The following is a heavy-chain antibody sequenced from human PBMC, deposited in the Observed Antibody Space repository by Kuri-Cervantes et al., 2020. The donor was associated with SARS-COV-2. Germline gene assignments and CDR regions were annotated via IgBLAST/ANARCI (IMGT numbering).Heavy chain of an antibody. Sequence: SETLSLTCAVYGGSFSGYYWSWIRQPPGKGLEWIGYIYYSGSTYYNPSLKSRVTISVDTSKNQFSLKLSSVTAADTAVYYCASGTYGDYLDYWGQGTLVTVSS. D-gene: IGHD4-17*01. CDR2: IYYSGST. CDR1: GGSFSGYY. V-gene: IGHV4-34*01. CDR3: ASGTYGDYLDY. J-gene: IGHJ4*02.